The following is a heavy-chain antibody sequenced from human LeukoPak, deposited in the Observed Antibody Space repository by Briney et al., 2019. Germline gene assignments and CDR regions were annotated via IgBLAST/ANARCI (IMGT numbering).Heavy chain of an antibody. Sequence: GGSLRLSCAASGFTLSSFSMHWVRQSPGRGLEYVSAINYKVGTTYYADSVKGRFTISRDNSKNTLYLQMASLRDEDMGVYYCARVGPATAFDYWGQGTQVTVSS. CDR3: ARVGPATAFDY. CDR2: INYKVGTT. J-gene: IGHJ4*02. CDR1: GFTLSSFS. V-gene: IGHV3-64*02.